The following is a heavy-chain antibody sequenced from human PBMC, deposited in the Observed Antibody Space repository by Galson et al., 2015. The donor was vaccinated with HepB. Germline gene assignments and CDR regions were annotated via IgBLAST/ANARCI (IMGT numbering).Heavy chain of an antibody. J-gene: IGHJ4*02. CDR3: TTDGSYYYDSSGYYPLDY. D-gene: IGHD3-22*01. Sequence: SLRLSCAASGFTFSNAWMSWVRQAPGKGLEWVGRIKSKTDGGTTDYAAPVKGRFTISRDDSKNTLYLQMNSLRTEDTAVYYCTTDGSYYYDSSGYYPLDYWGQGTLVTVSS. CDR2: IKSKTDGGTT. V-gene: IGHV3-15*01. CDR1: GFTFSNAW.